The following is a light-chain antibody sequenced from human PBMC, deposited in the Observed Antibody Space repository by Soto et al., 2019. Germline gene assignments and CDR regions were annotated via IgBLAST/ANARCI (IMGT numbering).Light chain of an antibody. J-gene: IGLJ1*01. CDR3: SSYSSSSTLLV. CDR1: SSDVGGYKY. Sequence: QSVLTQAAAVSGCPGQSITISCNGTSSDVGGYKYVSWYQQYPGKAPKLKIYEVSNRPSGVSNRFSGSKSGNTASLTISGLQAEDEADYYCSSYSSSSTLLVFGTGTKVTVL. CDR2: EVS. V-gene: IGLV2-14*01.